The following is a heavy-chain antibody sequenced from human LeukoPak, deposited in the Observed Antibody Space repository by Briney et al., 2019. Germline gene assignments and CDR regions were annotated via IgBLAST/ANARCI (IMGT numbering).Heavy chain of an antibody. D-gene: IGHD3-10*01. J-gene: IGHJ5*02. CDR3: ARFGYGSGSYYNWFDP. CDR1: GESFSGYY. CDR2: INHRGST. Sequence: SETLSLTCAVYGESFSGYYWSWIRQPPGKGLEWIGGINHRGSTNHNPSLKSRVTISVDTSKNQFSLKLSSVTAADTAVYYCARFGYGSGSYYNWFDPWGQGTLVTVSS. V-gene: IGHV4-34*01.